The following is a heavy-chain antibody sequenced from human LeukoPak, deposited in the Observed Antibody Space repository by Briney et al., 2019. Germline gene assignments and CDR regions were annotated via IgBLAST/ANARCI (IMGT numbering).Heavy chain of an antibody. Sequence: ASVKVSCKASGYTFTNYYTHWVRQAPGQGPEWMGIVNPSGGTTSYAQKFQGRVTMTWDTSTSTVYMELGTLRSEDTAVYYCARGVGIRYDILTGYSPLSLTFGDYWGRGTQVTVSS. CDR3: ARGVGIRYDILTGYSPLSLTFGDY. CDR1: GYTFTNYY. J-gene: IGHJ4*02. D-gene: IGHD3-9*01. CDR2: VNPSGGTT. V-gene: IGHV1-46*01.